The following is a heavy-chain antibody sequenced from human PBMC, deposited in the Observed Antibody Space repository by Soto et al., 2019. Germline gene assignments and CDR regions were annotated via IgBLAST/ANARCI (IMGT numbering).Heavy chain of an antibody. CDR3: ASCDYYDSSGYYHYYYGMDV. CDR2: IIPIFGTA. D-gene: IGHD3-22*01. CDR1: GGTFSSYA. J-gene: IGHJ6*02. Sequence: QVQLVQSGAEVKKPGSSVKVSCKASGGTFSSYAISWVRQAPGQGLEWMGGIIPIFGTANYAQKFQGRVTITADESTSTAYMELRSLRSEDTAVYYCASCDYYDSSGYYHYYYGMDVWGQGTTVTVSS. V-gene: IGHV1-69*01.